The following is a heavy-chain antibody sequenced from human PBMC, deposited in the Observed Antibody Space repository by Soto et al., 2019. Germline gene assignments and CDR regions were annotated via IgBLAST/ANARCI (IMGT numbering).Heavy chain of an antibody. J-gene: IGHJ4*02. V-gene: IGHV3-9*01. CDR3: VQGRYQTMATPLDH. D-gene: IGHD2-15*01. Sequence: EVQLVESGGGLLQPGRSLRLSCAASGFTFDNCGMHWVRQAPGQGPVWVAGISWDSSTIGYSDSVKGRFIIYRDDAKNSLYLQRDSRIGADTALYYCVQGRYQTMATPLDHWGQGTQVIVSS. CDR2: ISWDSSTI. CDR1: GFTFDNCG.